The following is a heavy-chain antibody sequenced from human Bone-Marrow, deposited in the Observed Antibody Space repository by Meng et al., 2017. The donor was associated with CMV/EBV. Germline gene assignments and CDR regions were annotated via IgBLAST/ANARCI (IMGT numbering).Heavy chain of an antibody. D-gene: IGHD3-16*01. V-gene: IGHV3-7*01. CDR2: IKEDGSEK. Sequence: GESLKISCAASDFTFTYYWMTWVRQAPGKGLEWVASIKEDGSEKLYGGSVRGRFTISRDKVKNSLYLQMNSLRVEDTAVYYCAAIKGGSWGQGTTVTVSS. CDR1: DFTFTYYW. J-gene: IGHJ6*02. CDR3: AAIKGGS.